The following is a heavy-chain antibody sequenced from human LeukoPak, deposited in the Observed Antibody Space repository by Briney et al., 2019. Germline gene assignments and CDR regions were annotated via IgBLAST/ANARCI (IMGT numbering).Heavy chain of an antibody. CDR2: ISGSGGST. J-gene: IGHJ4*02. V-gene: IGHV3-23*01. CDR1: GFTFSYYV. CDR3: AEEVGNTYPTFDY. D-gene: IGHD1-26*01. Sequence: GGSLRLSCAASGFTFSYYVMSWVRQAPGKGLEWVSSISGSGGSTYYADSVKGRFTISRDNSKNTLYLQMNSLRVEDTAVYYCAEEVGNTYPTFDYWGQGTLVTVSS.